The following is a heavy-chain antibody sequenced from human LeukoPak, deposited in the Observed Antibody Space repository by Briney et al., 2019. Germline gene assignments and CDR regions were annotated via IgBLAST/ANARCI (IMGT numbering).Heavy chain of an antibody. D-gene: IGHD1-26*01. CDR1: GGSISSYY. V-gene: IGHV4-59*01. CDR3: ARAEGATLHFDY. J-gene: IGHJ4*02. CDR2: IYYSGST. Sequence: SETLSLTCTVSGGSISSYYWSWIRQPPGKGLEWIGYIYYSGSTNYNPSLKSRVTISVDTSKNQFSLKLSSVTAADTAVYYCARAEGATLHFDYWGQGTLVTVSS.